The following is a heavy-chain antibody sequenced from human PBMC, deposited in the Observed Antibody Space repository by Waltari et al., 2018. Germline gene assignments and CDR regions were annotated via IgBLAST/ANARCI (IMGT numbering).Heavy chain of an antibody. CDR1: GGSFSGYY. J-gene: IGHJ5*02. CDR3: ARGYNWTLNWFDP. Sequence: QVQLQQWGAGLLKPSETLSLTCAVYGGSFSGYYWSWIRQPPGKGLEWIGEINHSGSTNYNPSLKSRVTISVDTSKNQFSLKLSSVTAADTAVYYCARGYNWTLNWFDPWGQGTLVTVSS. CDR2: INHSGST. D-gene: IGHD1-20*01. V-gene: IGHV4-34*01.